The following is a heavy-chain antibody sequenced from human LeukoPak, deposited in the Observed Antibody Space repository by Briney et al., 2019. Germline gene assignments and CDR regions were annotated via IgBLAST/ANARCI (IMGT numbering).Heavy chain of an antibody. CDR3: ARGRSSWRSWCDP. D-gene: IGHD6-13*01. V-gene: IGHV4-59*01. J-gene: IGHJ5*02. CDR2: ICYSGTT. Sequence: PSETLSLTCTVSGGSIDSNSWTWIRQPPGKGLEWIGYICYSGTTNYNPSLKSRVTMSVDMSKNQFSLKLGSVTAADTAVYDCARGRSSWRSWCDPGGEGTLVTVSS. CDR1: GGSIDSNS.